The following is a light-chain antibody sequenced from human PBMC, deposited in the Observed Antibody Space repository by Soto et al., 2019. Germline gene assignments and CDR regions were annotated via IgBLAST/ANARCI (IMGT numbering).Light chain of an antibody. V-gene: IGKV3-20*01. CDR3: QQYGNSPLT. CDR1: QSVRSSY. CDR2: GAS. Sequence: TLSLSPGERATLSCRASQSVRSSYFAWYQQKPGHAPRLLIFGASTRAPGIPDRFSGSGSGTDFTLTISKLEPEDFALFYCQQYGNSPLTFGGGTKVDIK. J-gene: IGKJ4*01.